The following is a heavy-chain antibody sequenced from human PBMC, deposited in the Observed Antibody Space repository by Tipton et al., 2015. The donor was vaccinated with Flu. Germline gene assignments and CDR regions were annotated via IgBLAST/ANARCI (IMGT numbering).Heavy chain of an antibody. CDR2: IYYSGST. J-gene: IGHJ4*02. D-gene: IGHD3-3*01. CDR3: AREPCWSGYYTSGAAGFDY. V-gene: IGHV4-61*01. Sequence: TLSLTCTVSGGSVSSGSYYWSWIRQPPGKGLEWIGYIYYSGSTNYNPSLKSRVTISVDTSKNQFSLKLSSVTAADTAVYYCAREPCWSGYYTSGAAGFDYWGQGTLVTVSS. CDR1: GGSVSSGSYY.